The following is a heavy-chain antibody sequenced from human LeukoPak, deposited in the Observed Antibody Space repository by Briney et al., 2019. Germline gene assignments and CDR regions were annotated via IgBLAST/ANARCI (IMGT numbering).Heavy chain of an antibody. CDR1: GFTVSSNY. J-gene: IGHJ4*02. D-gene: IGHD2-21*01. Sequence: GGSLRLSCAASGFTVSSNYMSWVRQAPGMGLEWVSVIYSGGSTYYADSVKGRFTISRDNSKNTLYLQMNSLRAEDTAVYYCARDRANIVVVSASEYWGQGTLVTVSS. V-gene: IGHV3-66*01. CDR2: IYSGGST. CDR3: ARDRANIVVVSASEY.